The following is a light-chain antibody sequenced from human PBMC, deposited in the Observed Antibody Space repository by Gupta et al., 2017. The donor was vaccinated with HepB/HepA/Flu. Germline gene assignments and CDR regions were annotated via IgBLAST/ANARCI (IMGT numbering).Light chain of an antibody. Sequence: DIQMTQSPSSRSASVGDRVTITCRASQSISSYLNWYQQKPGKAPKLLLYSASSWQSGVPSRFSGSRSGTDFTLTISSLQPEGFTTYYCQQSYSTPFTFGPGTKVEIK. CDR2: SAS. CDR1: QSISSY. V-gene: IGKV1-39*01. CDR3: QQSYSTPFT. J-gene: IGKJ3*01.